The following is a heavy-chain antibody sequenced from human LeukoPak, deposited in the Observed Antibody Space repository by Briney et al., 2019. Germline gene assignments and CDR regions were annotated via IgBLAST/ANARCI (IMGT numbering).Heavy chain of an antibody. D-gene: IGHD4-17*01. CDR3: ARDLFPYGDDDY. CDR2: MNPNSGNT. V-gene: IGHV1-8*03. J-gene: IGHJ4*02. Sequence: ASVKVSCKASGYTFTSYDINWVRQATGQGLEWMGWMNPNSGNTGYAQKFQGRVTITRDTSISTAYMELSRLRSDDTAVYYCARDLFPYGDDDYWGQGTLVTVSS. CDR1: GYTFTSYD.